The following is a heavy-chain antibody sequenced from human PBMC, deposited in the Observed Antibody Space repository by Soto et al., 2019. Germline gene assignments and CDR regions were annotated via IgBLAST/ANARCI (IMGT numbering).Heavy chain of an antibody. CDR2: IYYSGST. D-gene: IGHD3-22*01. Sequence: PSETLSLTCTVCGGCICRGEYYWSWIRQPPGKGLEWIGYIYYSGSTYYNPSLKSRVTISVDTSKNQFSLKLSSVTAADTAVYYCARTIVVVITDPFHFDYWGQGTLVTVPQ. CDR3: ARTIVVVITDPFHFDY. CDR1: GGCICRGEYY. V-gene: IGHV4-30-4*01. J-gene: IGHJ4*02.